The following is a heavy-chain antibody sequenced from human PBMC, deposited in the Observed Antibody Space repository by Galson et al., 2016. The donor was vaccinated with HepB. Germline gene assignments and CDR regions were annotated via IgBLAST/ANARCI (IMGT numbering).Heavy chain of an antibody. Sequence: SLRLSCAASGFTFSSYAMSWVRQAPGKGLEWVSGISGSGGSTYYADSVKGRFTIPRDNSKNTLYRQMNSLRVEDTAVYYCAKAHYDILTGYWPYLDYWGQGTLFTVSS. CDR3: AKAHYDILTGYWPYLDY. V-gene: IGHV3-23*01. J-gene: IGHJ4*02. CDR1: GFTFSSYA. D-gene: IGHD3-9*01. CDR2: ISGSGGST.